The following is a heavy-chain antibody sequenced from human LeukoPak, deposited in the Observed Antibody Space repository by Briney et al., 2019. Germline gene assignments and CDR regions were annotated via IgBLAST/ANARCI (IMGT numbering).Heavy chain of an antibody. Sequence: GGSLRLSCAASGFTFSSYSMNWVRQAPGKGLEWVSSITSSSDIYFADSLKGRFTISRDNAKNSLYLQMNSLRAEDTAVYYCARDYGGSSPFDYWGQGTLVTVSS. CDR1: GFTFSSYS. V-gene: IGHV3-21*01. CDR2: ITSSSDI. D-gene: IGHD4-23*01. J-gene: IGHJ4*02. CDR3: ARDYGGSSPFDY.